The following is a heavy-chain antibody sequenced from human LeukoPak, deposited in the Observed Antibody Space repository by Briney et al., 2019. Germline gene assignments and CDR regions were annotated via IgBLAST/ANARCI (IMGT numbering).Heavy chain of an antibody. V-gene: IGHV5-51*01. CDR3: ARNDAFDI. CDR2: IYPGDSDT. J-gene: IGHJ3*02. Sequence: GESLKISCKGSGYDFASYRIGWVRQMPGKGLEWMGIIYPGDSDTTYSPSFQGQVTISADKSISTAYLQWSSLKTSDTAMYYCARNDAFDIWGQGTMVTVSS. CDR1: GYDFASYR.